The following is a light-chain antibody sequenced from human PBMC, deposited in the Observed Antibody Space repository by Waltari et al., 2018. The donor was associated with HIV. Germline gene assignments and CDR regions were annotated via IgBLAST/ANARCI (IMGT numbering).Light chain of an antibody. CDR3: SSFSSSGSVR. V-gene: IGLV2-14*01. J-gene: IGLJ3*02. CDR1: IDDIGLLNT. CDR2: DTT. Sequence: QSALTQPVSVSGSPGLSITISCLGTIDDIGLLNTVSWYRHQPDSPPQLIIFDTTRRPSGIPSRFSGAKSGTTASLTISGLQSGDEGHYYCSSFSSSGSVRFGGGTKVTV.